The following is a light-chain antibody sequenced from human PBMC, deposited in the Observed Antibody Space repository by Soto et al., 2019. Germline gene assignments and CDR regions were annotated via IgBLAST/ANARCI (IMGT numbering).Light chain of an antibody. Sequence: QSVLTQPPSASGTPGQWVTISCSGSSSNIGSNYVYWYQQLPGTAPKLLIYSNNPRPSGVPDRFAGSKSGTSASLAISGLRSEDEADYYCSAWDDTLSGVVFGGGTKVTVL. CDR1: SSNIGSNY. V-gene: IGLV1-47*02. CDR2: SNN. J-gene: IGLJ2*01. CDR3: SAWDDTLSGVV.